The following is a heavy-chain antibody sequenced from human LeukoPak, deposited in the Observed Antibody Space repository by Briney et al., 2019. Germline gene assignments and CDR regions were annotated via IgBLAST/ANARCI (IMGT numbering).Heavy chain of an antibody. CDR1: GGTFSSYA. V-gene: IGHV1-69*13. CDR2: IIPIFGTT. CDR3: ARDPGSSYDY. J-gene: IGHJ4*02. D-gene: IGHD1-26*01. Sequence: SVTVSCTASGGTFSSYAISWVRQAPGQGLEWMGGIIPIFGTTNYAQKFQGRVTITADESTSTAYMELSSLRSEDTAVYYCARDPGSSYDYWGQGTLVTVSS.